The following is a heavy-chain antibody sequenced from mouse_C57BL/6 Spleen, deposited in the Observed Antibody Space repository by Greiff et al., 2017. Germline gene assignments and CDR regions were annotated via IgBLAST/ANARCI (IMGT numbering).Heavy chain of an antibody. D-gene: IGHD1-1*01. CDR2: FHPYNDDT. J-gene: IGHJ4*01. V-gene: IGHV1-47*01. CDR3: ARGRYYGSDAMDY. CDR1: GYTFTTYP. Sequence: VQLQESGAELVKPGASVKMSCKASGYTFTTYPIEWMKQNHGKSLEWIGNFHPYNDDTKYNEKFKGKATLTVEKSSSTVYLELSRLTSDDSAVYYCARGRYYGSDAMDYWGQGTSVTVSS.